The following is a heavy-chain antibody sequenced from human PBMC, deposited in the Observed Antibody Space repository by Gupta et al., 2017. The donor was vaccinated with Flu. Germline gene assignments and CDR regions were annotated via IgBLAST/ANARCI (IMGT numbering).Heavy chain of an antibody. CDR3: ARNRGWQQLDY. V-gene: IGHV3-7*01. J-gene: IGHJ4*02. Sequence: SDYWMGWVRQAQGKGLEWVDNIKEDGSLNKYVDAVKRRLAISSDNARNSVYMELQRMRAYETAVDYDARNRGWQQLDYWCQVALVTVSS. CDR1: SDYW. CDR2: IKEDGSLN. D-gene: IGHD3-10*01.